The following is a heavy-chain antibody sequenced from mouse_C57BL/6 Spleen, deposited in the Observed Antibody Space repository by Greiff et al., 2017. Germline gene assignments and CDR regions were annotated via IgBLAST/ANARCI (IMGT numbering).Heavy chain of an antibody. D-gene: IGHD2-4*01. CDR1: GFTFSDYY. Sequence: EVKLMESGGGLVQPGGSLKLSCAASGFTFSDYYMYWVRQTPEKRLEWVAYISNGGGSTYYPDTVKGRFTISRDNAKNTLYLQMSRLKSEDTAMYYCASSIYYDYLYYAMDYWGQGTSVTVSS. CDR3: ASSIYYDYLYYAMDY. CDR2: ISNGGGST. V-gene: IGHV5-12*01. J-gene: IGHJ4*01.